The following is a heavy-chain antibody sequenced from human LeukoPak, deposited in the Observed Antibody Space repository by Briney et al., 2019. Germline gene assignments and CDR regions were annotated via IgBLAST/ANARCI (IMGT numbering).Heavy chain of an antibody. V-gene: IGHV1-46*01. Sequence: GASVKVSCKASGYTFTSYYMHWVRQAPGQGLEWMRIINPSGGSTSYAQKFQGRVTMTRDTSTSTVYMELSSLRSEDTAVYYCARDSEPYCSSTSCYDDYYYYGMDVWGQGTTVTVSS. CDR1: GYTFTSYY. CDR2: INPSGGST. D-gene: IGHD2-2*01. J-gene: IGHJ6*02. CDR3: ARDSEPYCSSTSCYDDYYYYGMDV.